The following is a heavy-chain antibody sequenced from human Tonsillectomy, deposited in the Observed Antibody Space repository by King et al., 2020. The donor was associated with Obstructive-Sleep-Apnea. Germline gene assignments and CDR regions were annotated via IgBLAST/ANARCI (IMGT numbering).Heavy chain of an antibody. Sequence: QLVQSGAEVKKPGESLRISCQGSRYSFSSYYITWVRQMPGKGLEWMGRIDPSDSDTNYSPSFQGHVTISVEKSINTAYLQWSSLKASDPAMYYCAKEYSSSWSDDYWGQGTLVTVSS. CDR2: IDPSDSDT. V-gene: IGHV5-10-1*01. J-gene: IGHJ4*02. D-gene: IGHD6-13*01. CDR3: AKEYSSSWSDDY. CDR1: RYSFSSYY.